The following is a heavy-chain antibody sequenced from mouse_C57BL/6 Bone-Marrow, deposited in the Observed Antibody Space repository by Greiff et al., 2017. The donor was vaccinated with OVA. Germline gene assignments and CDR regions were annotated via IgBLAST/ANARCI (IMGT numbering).Heavy chain of an antibody. V-gene: IGHV2-9*01. CDR3: SKHGGYNYYAMDY. CDR1: GFSLTSYG. Sequence: QVQLKQSGPGLVEPSQSLSITCTVSGFSLTSYGVDWVRQPPGKGLEWLGVIWGGGSTNYNSALMSRLSISKDNSKSKVFLKMNRLQTDYTAMYYCSKHGGYNYYAMDYWGQGTSVTVSS. D-gene: IGHD2-2*01. J-gene: IGHJ4*01. CDR2: IWGGGST.